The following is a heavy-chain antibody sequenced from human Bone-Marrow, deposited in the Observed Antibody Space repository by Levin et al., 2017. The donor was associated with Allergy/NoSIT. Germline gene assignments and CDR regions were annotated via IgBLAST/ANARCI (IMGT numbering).Heavy chain of an antibody. CDR1: GFTFSDYS. CDR2: IDDSNTII. CDR3: ARDNAYFDGYGLDV. D-gene: IGHD2/OR15-2a*01. V-gene: IGHV3-11*01. J-gene: IGHJ6*02. Sequence: LSLTCVASGFTFSDYSMSWIRQAPGKGLEWISYIDDSNTIIYYGDSVKGRFTISRDNPKNSLFLQMNNLRAEDTAVYYCARDNAYFDGYGLDVWGQGTTVTVSS.